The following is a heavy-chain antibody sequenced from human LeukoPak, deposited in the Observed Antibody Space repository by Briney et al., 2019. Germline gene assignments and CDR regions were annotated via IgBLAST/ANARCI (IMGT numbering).Heavy chain of an antibody. CDR2: IIPIFGTA. V-gene: IGHV1-69*05. CDR3: ARGVDTAMITSLVY. D-gene: IGHD5-18*01. J-gene: IGHJ4*02. Sequence: GASVKVSCKPSGGTFSSYGISWVRQAPGQGLEWMGGIIPIFGTAKYAQKFQGRVTITTDESTSTAYMELSSLRYEDTAVYYCARGVDTAMITSLVYWGQGTLVTVSS. CDR1: GGTFSSYG.